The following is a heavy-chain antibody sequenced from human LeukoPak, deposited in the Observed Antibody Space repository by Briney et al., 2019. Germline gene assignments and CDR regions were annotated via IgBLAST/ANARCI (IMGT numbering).Heavy chain of an antibody. CDR3: ARDRGYGSGSYYNIYYYGMDV. CDR1: GFTFSSYS. J-gene: IGHJ6*02. CDR2: ISYDGSNK. D-gene: IGHD3-10*01. V-gene: IGHV3-30*03. Sequence: GGSLRLSCAASGFTFSSYSMNWVRQAPGKGLEWVAVISYDGSNKYYADSVKGRFTISRDNSKNTLYLQMNSLRAEDTAVYYCARDRGYGSGSYYNIYYYGMDVWGQGTTVTVSS.